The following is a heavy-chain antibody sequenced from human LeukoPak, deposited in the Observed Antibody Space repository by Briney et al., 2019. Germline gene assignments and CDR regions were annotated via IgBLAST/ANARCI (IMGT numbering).Heavy chain of an antibody. CDR2: ISGSGGTT. D-gene: IGHD3-16*01. Sequence: PGGSLRLSCAASGFTFSSYAMNWVRQAPGKGLEWVSVISGSGGTTYYADSVKGRFTISRDNSKNMLYLQMNSLRAEDTAVYYWAKRVGGVNNFDYWGQGTLVTVSS. V-gene: IGHV3-23*01. J-gene: IGHJ4*02. CDR3: AKRVGGVNNFDY. CDR1: GFTFSSYA.